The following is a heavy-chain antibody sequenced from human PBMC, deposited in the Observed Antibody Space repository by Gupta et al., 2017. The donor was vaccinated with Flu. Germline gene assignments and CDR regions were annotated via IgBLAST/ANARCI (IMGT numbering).Heavy chain of an antibody. CDR3: TRLGGFTVGYNWFDP. CDR2: IDHSGGT. V-gene: IGHV4-34*01. Sequence: QVQLQQWGAGLLKPSETLSLTCAVYNASLSGYYWSWIRQPPGKGPEWIGEIDHSGGTNYNPSLKSRVTMSVDTSKNQFSLNLYSVTAADTAIYYCTRLGGFTVGYNWFDPWGQGTLVTVSS. D-gene: IGHD4-11*01. CDR1: NASLSGYY. J-gene: IGHJ5*02.